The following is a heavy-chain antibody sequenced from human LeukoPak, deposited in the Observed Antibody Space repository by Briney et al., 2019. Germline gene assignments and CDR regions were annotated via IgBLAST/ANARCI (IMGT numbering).Heavy chain of an antibody. CDR3: ATEPRGYSSGWLYYFDY. J-gene: IGHJ4*02. CDR1: GGTFSSYA. V-gene: IGHV1-69*13. Sequence: SVKVSCKASGGTFSSYAISWVRQAPGQGLEWMGGIIPIFGTANYAQKFQGRVTITADESTSTAYMELSSLRSEDTAVYYCATEPRGYSSGWLYYFDYWGQGTLVTVSS. CDR2: IIPIFGTA. D-gene: IGHD6-19*01.